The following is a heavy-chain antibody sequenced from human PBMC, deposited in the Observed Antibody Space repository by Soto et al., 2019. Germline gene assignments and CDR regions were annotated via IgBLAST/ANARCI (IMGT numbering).Heavy chain of an antibody. CDR1: GGSFSGFY. CDR2: ISYSGGT. J-gene: IGHJ4*02. V-gene: IGHV4-34*01. CDR3: VAFWSTYGDVY. Sequence: QVELQQGGAGLLRPSETLSLTCVVYGGSFSGFYWSWIRQPPGRGLEWIGQISYSGGTNYSPSLNSRVTISAATSQFSLELTSVTAADTAVYYCVAFWSTYGDVYWGQGTLVTVSS. D-gene: IGHD3-3*01.